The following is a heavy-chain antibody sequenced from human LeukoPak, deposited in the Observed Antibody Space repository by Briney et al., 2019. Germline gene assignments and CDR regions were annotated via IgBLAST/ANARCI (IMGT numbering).Heavy chain of an antibody. CDR3: AKDRRYYYDSSEGFGLDY. CDR2: ISYDGSHK. Sequence: GGFLRLSCAASGFTFSSYGMHWVRQAPGKGLEWVAVISYDGSHKYYGDFVKGRFTISRDSSKNTLYLQMNSLRAEDTAVYYCAKDRRYYYDSSEGFGLDYWGQGTLVTVSS. V-gene: IGHV3-30*18. CDR1: GFTFSSYG. D-gene: IGHD3-22*01. J-gene: IGHJ4*02.